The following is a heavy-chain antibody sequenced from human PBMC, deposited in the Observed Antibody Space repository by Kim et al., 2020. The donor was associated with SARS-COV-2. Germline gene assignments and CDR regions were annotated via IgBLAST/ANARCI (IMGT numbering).Heavy chain of an antibody. CDR1: GGSISSGSYY. V-gene: IGHV4-61*02. CDR2: IYTSGST. D-gene: IGHD3-9*01. J-gene: IGHJ4*02. Sequence: SETLSLTCTVSGGSISSGSYYWSWIRQPAGKGLEWIGRIYTSGSTNYNPSLKSRVTISVDTSKNQFSLKLSSVTAADTAVYYCAREGGLVLRYFAWSGAIDYWGQGTLVTVSS. CDR3: AREGGLVLRYFAWSGAIDY.